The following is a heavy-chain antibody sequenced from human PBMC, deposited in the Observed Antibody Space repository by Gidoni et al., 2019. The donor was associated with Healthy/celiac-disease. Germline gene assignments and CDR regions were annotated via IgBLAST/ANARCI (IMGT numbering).Heavy chain of an antibody. D-gene: IGHD6-19*01. J-gene: IGHJ4*02. Sequence: QVQLVQSGAEVKKPGASVKVSCKASGYTFLSYSITWIRQPPGHGLEWMGWISTYHDNTNYAQKLQGRVTMTTDTTTSTAYMELRSLRSDDTAVYYCARVISGYSSGWYDYWGQGTLVTVSS. CDR3: ARVISGYSSGWYDY. CDR2: ISTYHDNT. V-gene: IGHV1-18*01. CDR1: GYTFLSYS.